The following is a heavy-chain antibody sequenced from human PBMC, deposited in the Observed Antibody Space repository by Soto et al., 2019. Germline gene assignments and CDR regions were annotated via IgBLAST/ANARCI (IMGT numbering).Heavy chain of an antibody. J-gene: IGHJ6*02. CDR3: ARDRIYYDYTGYYPRV. V-gene: IGHV4-61*01. Sequence: ETLSLTCTVSGGSITGGSISSTTYYWSWIRQTPGKGLEWIGYIYYSGNTNYNTSLKSRVTISVDTSKKQFFLNMTSVTAADTAVYFCARDRIYYDYTGYYPRVWGQGTTVTVSS. CDR2: IYYSGNT. CDR1: GGSITGGSISSTTYY. D-gene: IGHD3-22*01.